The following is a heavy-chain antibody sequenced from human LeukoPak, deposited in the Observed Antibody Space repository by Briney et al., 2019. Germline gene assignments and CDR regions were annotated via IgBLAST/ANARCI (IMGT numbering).Heavy chain of an antibody. D-gene: IGHD2-21*01. V-gene: IGHV3-30*18. CDR1: GFTFSRYD. Sequence: GKSLRLSCAASGFTFSRYDIHWIRQAPGKGLEWVAVVWSGGSDKNYADSVKGRFTISRDNSKNTLYLQMNSLRAEDTAVYYCAKNVAGGVRYSSRLTYYYGMDVWGQGTTVTASS. CDR3: AKNVAGGVRYSSRLTYYYGMDV. J-gene: IGHJ6*02. CDR2: VWSGGSDK.